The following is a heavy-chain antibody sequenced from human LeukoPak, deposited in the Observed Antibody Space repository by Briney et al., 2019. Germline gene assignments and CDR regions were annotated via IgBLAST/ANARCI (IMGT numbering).Heavy chain of an antibody. V-gene: IGHV4-59*11. D-gene: IGHD1-1*01. CDR2: SYYTGST. J-gene: IGHJ3*02. CDR1: GDSISSQY. Sequence: SETLSLTCTVSGDSISSQYWGWIRQPPGKGLEWIGYSYYTGSTNYNPSLKSRITISVDTSKNQFSLKLSSLTAADTAVYYCARLERRQEAFDIWGQGTMVTVSS. CDR3: ARLERRQEAFDI.